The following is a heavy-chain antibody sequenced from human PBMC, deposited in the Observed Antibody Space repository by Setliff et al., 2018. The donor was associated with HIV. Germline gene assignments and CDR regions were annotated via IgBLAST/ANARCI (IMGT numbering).Heavy chain of an antibody. CDR2: LYYSGST. CDR3: ARDARWLQFPYFDY. D-gene: IGHD5-12*01. CDR1: GGSISSHY. Sequence: SETLSLTCTVSGGSISSHYWSWIRQPPGKGLEWIGSLYYSGSTVYNPSLKSPVTISLDASKTQFSLRLTSVTAADTAVYFCARDARWLQFPYFDYWGQGTLVTVSS. V-gene: IGHV4-59*11. J-gene: IGHJ4*01.